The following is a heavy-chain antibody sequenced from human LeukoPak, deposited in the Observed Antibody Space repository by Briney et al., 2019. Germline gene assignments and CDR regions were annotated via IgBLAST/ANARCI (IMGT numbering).Heavy chain of an antibody. V-gene: IGHV4-34*01. CDR2: INHSGST. D-gene: IGHD2-21*02. J-gene: IGHJ3*02. CDR3: ARYGGDANAFDI. CDR1: GGSFSGYY. Sequence: PSETLSLTCAVYGGSFSGYYWSWIRQPPGKGLEWIGEINHSGSTSYKPSLKSRVTISVDTSKNQFSLKLSSVTAADTAVYYCARYGGDANAFDIWGQGTMVTVSS.